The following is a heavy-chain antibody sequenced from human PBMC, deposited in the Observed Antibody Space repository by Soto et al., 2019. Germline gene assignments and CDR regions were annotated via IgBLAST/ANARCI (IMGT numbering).Heavy chain of an antibody. V-gene: IGHV4-34*01. CDR1: GGSLSGYY. Sequence: QMQLQQWGAGLLKPSETLSLTCGVYGGSLSGYYWTWIRQPPGKGLEWIGEINPSGGTKYNPSLKSRVSISVDTSKNHFSLKLSSVTAADTAVYYCARGVAYSNYPARWGQGTLVTVSS. CDR2: INPSGGT. CDR3: ARGVAYSNYPAR. D-gene: IGHD4-4*01. J-gene: IGHJ4*02.